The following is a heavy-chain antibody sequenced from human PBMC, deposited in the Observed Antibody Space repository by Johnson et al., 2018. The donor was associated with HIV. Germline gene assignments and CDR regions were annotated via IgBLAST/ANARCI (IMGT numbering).Heavy chain of an antibody. V-gene: IGHV3-66*01. CDR1: GFTVSTNY. Sequence: SLRLSCASGFTVSTNYMSWVRQAPGKGLEWVSVIYSGDTTYYADSVKGRFTISRDNSKNTLYLQMNSLRAEDTAVYYCARAYSYGAFDIWGLGTKVTVSS. J-gene: IGHJ3*02. D-gene: IGHD5-18*01. CDR3: ARAYSYGAFDI. CDR2: IYSGDTT.